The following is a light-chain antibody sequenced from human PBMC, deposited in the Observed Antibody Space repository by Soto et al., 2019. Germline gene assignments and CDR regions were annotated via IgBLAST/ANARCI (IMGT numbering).Light chain of an antibody. CDR2: GAS. Sequence: EMVMTQSPVTLSVSTRQSATLPSRASQRVISNLAWYQQKPGQAPRLLIYGASTRATGIPARFSGRGSGTEFTLTISSLKSGDFAAYYCQQYNRWPFTLGPGTKVDIK. J-gene: IGKJ3*01. CDR1: QRVISN. CDR3: QQYNRWPFT. V-gene: IGKV3-15*01.